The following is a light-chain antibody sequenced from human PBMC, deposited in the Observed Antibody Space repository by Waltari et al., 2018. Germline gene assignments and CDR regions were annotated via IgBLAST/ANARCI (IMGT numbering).Light chain of an antibody. CDR3: CSYAGSSTLV. V-gene: IGLV2-23*02. Sequence: QSALSQPASVSGSPGQSITISCTGTSSDIGSYNLVSWYQQHPGKAPKLMIYEVSKRPSRVFHGVSGSKSGNTASLTISGLQAEDEADYYCCSYAGSSTLVFGGGTKLTVL. J-gene: IGLJ2*01. CDR2: EVS. CDR1: SSDIGSYNL.